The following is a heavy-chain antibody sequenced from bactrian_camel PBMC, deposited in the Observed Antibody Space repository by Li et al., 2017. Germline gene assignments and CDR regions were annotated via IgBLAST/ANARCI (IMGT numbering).Heavy chain of an antibody. CDR1: GYPISSFC. V-gene: IGHV3S55*01. CDR2: IHTDGTT. CDR3: AAGFVGDAALFGIRWSDQNRYHY. Sequence: HVQLVESGGGSVQDGGSLRLSCAVSGYPISSFCMGWFRQAPGKEREGVATIHTDGTTAYDDAVQGRFTISTDNAKNTLDLRMNSLNPEDTASYHCAAGFVGDAALFGIRWSDQNRYHYLGQGTQVTVS. D-gene: IGHD1*01. J-gene: IGHJ4*01.